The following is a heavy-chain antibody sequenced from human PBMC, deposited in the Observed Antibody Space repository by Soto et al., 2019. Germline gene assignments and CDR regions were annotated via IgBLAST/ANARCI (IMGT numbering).Heavy chain of an antibody. Sequence: SVKVSCKASGGTFSSYAISWVRQAPGQGLEWMGGIIPIFGTANYAQKFQGRVTITADESTSTAYMELSSLRSEDTAVYYCARNLVVAANNWFDPWGQGTLVTVSS. V-gene: IGHV1-69*13. CDR1: GGTFSSYA. J-gene: IGHJ5*02. CDR3: ARNLVVAANNWFDP. CDR2: IIPIFGTA. D-gene: IGHD2-15*01.